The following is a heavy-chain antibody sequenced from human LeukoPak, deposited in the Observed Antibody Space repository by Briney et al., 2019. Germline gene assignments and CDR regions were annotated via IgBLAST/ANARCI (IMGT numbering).Heavy chain of an antibody. Sequence: ASVKVSCKGSGYIFTNYWIAWVRQMPGKGLERMGMIYPVDSDTRYSPSFHGQVAISVDKSISTAYLQWSSLKASDTAMYYCARLEGNAFLDYWGQGTLVTVSS. CDR3: ARLEGNAFLDY. CDR2: IYPVDSDT. V-gene: IGHV5-51*01. D-gene: IGHD2-8*01. J-gene: IGHJ4*02. CDR1: GYIFTNYW.